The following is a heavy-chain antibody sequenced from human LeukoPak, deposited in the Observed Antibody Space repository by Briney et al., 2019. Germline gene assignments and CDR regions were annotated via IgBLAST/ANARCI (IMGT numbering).Heavy chain of an antibody. CDR2: LIPILGIA. CDR1: GGTFSSYA. D-gene: IGHD1-26*01. Sequence: SVKVSCKASGGTFSSYAISWVRQAPGQGLEWMGRLIPILGIANYAQKFQGRVTITADKSTSTAYMEVSSLRSEDTAMYYCARPDSGSYLRPFDYWGQGTLVTVSS. J-gene: IGHJ4*02. CDR3: ARPDSGSYLRPFDY. V-gene: IGHV1-69*04.